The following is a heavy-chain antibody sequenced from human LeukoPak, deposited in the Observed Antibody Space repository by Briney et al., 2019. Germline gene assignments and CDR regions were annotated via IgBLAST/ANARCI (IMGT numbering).Heavy chain of an antibody. CDR2: ISGSGGST. V-gene: IGHV3-23*01. D-gene: IGHD3-22*01. CDR3: AKVGDYYDSSGYSY. J-gene: IGHJ4*02. CDR1: GFTFSSYA. Sequence: GGSLRLSCAASGFTFSSYAMSWVRQVPGKGLEWVSAISGSGGSTYYADSVKGRFTISRDNSKNTLYLQMNSLRAEDTAVYYCAKVGDYYDSSGYSYWGQGTLVTVSS.